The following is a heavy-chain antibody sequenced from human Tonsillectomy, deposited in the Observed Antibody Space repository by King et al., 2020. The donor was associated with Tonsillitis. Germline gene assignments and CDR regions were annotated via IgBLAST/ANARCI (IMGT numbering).Heavy chain of an antibody. CDR1: GNTFTGYY. Sequence: HVQLVESGAEVKKPGASVKVSCKASGNTFTGYYVHWVRQAPGQGLEWMGWTNPNSGGTNYAQKFQGRVTMTRDTSISTAYMELSRLRSDDTAVYYCARDQIAATQGFFYGMDVWGQGTTVTVSS. CDR3: ARDQIAATQGFFYGMDV. V-gene: IGHV1-2*02. J-gene: IGHJ6*02. D-gene: IGHD2-15*01. CDR2: TNPNSGGT.